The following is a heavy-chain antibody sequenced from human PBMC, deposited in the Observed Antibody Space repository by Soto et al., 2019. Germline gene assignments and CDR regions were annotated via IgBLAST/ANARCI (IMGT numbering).Heavy chain of an antibody. Sequence: EVQLLESGGGLVPPGGSPTLSCAASGFTFSSYVMSWVRQAPGKGLEWVSGISYSGDTTYYADSVKGRFTISRDNSKNTLYLQMNSLRAEDMAVYYCAKLMKVAGPDYWGQGTLVTVSS. CDR2: ISYSGDTT. CDR3: AKLMKVAGPDY. CDR1: GFTFSSYV. V-gene: IGHV3-23*01. J-gene: IGHJ4*02. D-gene: IGHD6-19*01.